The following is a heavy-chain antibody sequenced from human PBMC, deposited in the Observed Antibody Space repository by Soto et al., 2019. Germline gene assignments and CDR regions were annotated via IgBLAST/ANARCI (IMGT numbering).Heavy chain of an antibody. J-gene: IGHJ4*02. CDR2: IWLDGSNK. CDR3: ATQGPY. Sequence: QVQLVESGGGVVQPGRSLRLSCAAPGFTFSSYGMHWVRQAPGKGLAWVAVIWLDGSNKFYADSVKGRFTISRDNSKNTVALQMDSLRGEDSAAYYCATQGPYWGQGTLVTVSS. CDR1: GFTFSSYG. V-gene: IGHV3-33*01.